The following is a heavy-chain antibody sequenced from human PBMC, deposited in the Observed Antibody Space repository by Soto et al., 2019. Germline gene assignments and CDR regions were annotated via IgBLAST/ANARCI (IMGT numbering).Heavy chain of an antibody. Sequence: QVQLVESGGGVVQPGRSLRLSCAASGFTFSSYGMHWVRQAPGKGLEWVAVISYDGSNKYYADSVKGRFTISRDNSKNTLYLQMNSLRAEDTAVYYCAKDKYYYGLGSYAFFDYWGQGTLVTVSS. J-gene: IGHJ4*02. CDR2: ISYDGSNK. D-gene: IGHD3-10*01. CDR3: AKDKYYYGLGSYAFFDY. CDR1: GFTFSSYG. V-gene: IGHV3-30*18.